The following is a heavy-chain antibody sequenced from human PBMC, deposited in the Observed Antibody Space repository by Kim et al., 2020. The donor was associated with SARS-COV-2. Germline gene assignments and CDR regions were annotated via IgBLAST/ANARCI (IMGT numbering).Heavy chain of an antibody. CDR3: ARNRATMMVEDDAFDI. CDR1: GYTFTSYA. J-gene: IGHJ3*02. V-gene: IGHV7-4-1*02. D-gene: IGHD5-12*01. Sequence: ASVKVSCKASGYTFTSYAMNWVRQAPGQGLEWMGWINTNTGNPTYAQGFTGRFVFSLDTSVSTAYLQISSLKAEDTAVYYCARNRATMMVEDDAFDIWGQGTMVTVSS. CDR2: INTNTGNP.